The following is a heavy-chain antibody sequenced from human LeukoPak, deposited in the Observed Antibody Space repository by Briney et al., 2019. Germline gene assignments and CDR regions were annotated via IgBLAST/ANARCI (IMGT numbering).Heavy chain of an antibody. CDR1: GGSISSSSYY. CDR3: ARRYYDFWSGPISLGGFDY. D-gene: IGHD3-3*01. J-gene: IGHJ4*02. V-gene: IGHV4-39*01. CDR2: IYYSGST. Sequence: EXLSLTCTVSGGSISSSSYYWGWIRQPPGKGLEWIGSIYYSGSTYYNPSLKSRVTISVDTSKNQFSLKLSSVTAADTAVYYCARRYYDFWSGPISLGGFDYWGQGTLVTVSS.